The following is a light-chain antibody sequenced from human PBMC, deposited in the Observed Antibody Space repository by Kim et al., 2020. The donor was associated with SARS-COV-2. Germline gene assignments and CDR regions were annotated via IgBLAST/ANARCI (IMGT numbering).Light chain of an antibody. V-gene: IGKV1-39*01. J-gene: IGKJ4*01. Sequence: AYVGERVTITCRASQSIISYLNWYQQKPGKTPKILIYAASSLQSGVPSRFSGGGSGTDFTLTISSLQPEDFATYYCQQSYSTPRTFGGGTKGDI. CDR3: QQSYSTPRT. CDR1: QSIISY. CDR2: AAS.